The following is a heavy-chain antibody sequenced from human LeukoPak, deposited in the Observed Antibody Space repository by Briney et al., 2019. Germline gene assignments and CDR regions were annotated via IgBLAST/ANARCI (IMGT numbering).Heavy chain of an antibody. V-gene: IGHV3-21*01. CDR1: GFTFSTYT. Sequence: GGSLRLSCAATGFTFSTYTMNWVRQAPGKGLEWVSSINGRSNYIYYADSMKGRFTISRDNAKNSLYLQMNSLRDDDTAVYYCAREGGVVGATSAFDIWGLGTMVTVSS. CDR3: AREGGVVGATSAFDI. J-gene: IGHJ3*02. D-gene: IGHD1-26*01. CDR2: INGRSNYI.